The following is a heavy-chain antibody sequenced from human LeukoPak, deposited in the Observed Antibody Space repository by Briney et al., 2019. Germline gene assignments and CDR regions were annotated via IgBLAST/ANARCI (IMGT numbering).Heavy chain of an antibody. CDR3: ARGAEYYAIWRGYAGYSDY. CDR1: GGSFSGYY. D-gene: IGHD3-3*01. Sequence: ASETLSLTCAVYGGSFSGYYWSWIRQPPGKGLEWIGEINHSGSTYYNPSLRSRVTISLDRSKKKFSLKLTSVTAADTAVYFCARGAEYYAIWRGYAGYSDYWGQGISVTVSS. V-gene: IGHV4-34*01. CDR2: INHSGST. J-gene: IGHJ4*02.